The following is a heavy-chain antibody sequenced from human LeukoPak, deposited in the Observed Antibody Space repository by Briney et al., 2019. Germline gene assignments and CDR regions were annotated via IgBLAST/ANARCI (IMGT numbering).Heavy chain of an antibody. J-gene: IGHJ5*02. CDR3: AKYRGFGDSYAS. Sequence: GGSLRLSCAASGFTFSSYAMSWVRQAPGKGLEWVSSIGGNGGSTYYADSVTRRSTISRDTSKNTLYLQMNSLRAEDTAVYYCAKYRGFGDSYASWGQGTLVTVSS. CDR1: GFTFSSYA. CDR2: IGGNGGST. V-gene: IGHV3-23*01. D-gene: IGHD3-10*01.